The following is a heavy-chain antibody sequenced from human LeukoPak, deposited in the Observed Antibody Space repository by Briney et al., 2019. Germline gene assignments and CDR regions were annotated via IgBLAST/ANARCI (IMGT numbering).Heavy chain of an antibody. V-gene: IGHV4-34*01. CDR3: ARRYRYFDGSDYYYWFDP. D-gene: IGHD3-22*01. Sequence: SETLSLTCAVYGGSFSGYYWSWIRQPPGKGLEWIGEINHSGNTNYNPPLKSRVTISIDTSRNQFSLKLSSVTAADTAVYYCARRYRYFDGSDYYYWFDPWGQGTLVTVSS. CDR1: GGSFSGYY. J-gene: IGHJ5*02. CDR2: INHSGNT.